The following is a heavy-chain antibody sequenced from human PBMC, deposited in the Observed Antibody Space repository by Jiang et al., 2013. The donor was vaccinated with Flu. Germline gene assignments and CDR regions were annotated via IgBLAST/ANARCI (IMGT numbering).Heavy chain of an antibody. CDR3: ARRGRGGYSYEELYYFDY. CDR1: GGSISSSSYY. CDR2: IYYSGST. Sequence: LLKPSETLSLTCTVSGGSISSSSYYWGWIRQPPGKGLEWIGSIYYSGSTYYNPSLKSRVTISVDTSKNQFSLKLSSVTAADTAVYYCARRGRGGYSYEELYYFDYWGQGTLVTVSS. V-gene: IGHV4-39*07. J-gene: IGHJ4*02. D-gene: IGHD5-18*01.